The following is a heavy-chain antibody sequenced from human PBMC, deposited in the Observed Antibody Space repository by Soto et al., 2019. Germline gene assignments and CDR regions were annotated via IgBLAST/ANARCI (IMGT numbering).Heavy chain of an antibody. D-gene: IGHD1-1*01. CDR1: GFTFSNYA. Sequence: GGSLRLCCAASGFTFSNYAMNWVRQTPGKGLEWVSFISGTGGSTHYADSMKGRFTISRDNSKNTLYLQMNSLRVEDSALYYCAKRDQLLYNYHAPSGQRALDPVSS. CDR3: AKRDQLLYNYHAP. J-gene: IGHJ5*01. V-gene: IGHV3-23*01. CDR2: ISGTGGST.